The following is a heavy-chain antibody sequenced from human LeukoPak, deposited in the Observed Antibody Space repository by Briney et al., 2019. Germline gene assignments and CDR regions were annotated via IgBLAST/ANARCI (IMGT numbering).Heavy chain of an antibody. Sequence: GGSLRLSCAASGFTFSSYSMNWVRQAPGKGLEWVSSISSSSSYIYYADSVKGRFTISRDNAKNSLYLQMNSLRAEDTAAYYCARGTAGDFRCDYWGQGTLVTVSS. CDR2: ISSSSSYI. D-gene: IGHD6-13*01. V-gene: IGHV3-21*01. CDR1: GFTFSSYS. J-gene: IGHJ4*02. CDR3: ARGTAGDFRCDY.